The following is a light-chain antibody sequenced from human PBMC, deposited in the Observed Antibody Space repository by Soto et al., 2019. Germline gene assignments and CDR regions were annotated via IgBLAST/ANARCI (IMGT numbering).Light chain of an antibody. V-gene: IGKV1-5*03. Sequence: DIPMTQSPSTLSGSALDRVTINFRASQTISSWLALYQQKTGKAPKLLIYKASTLTSGVQSRFSGSGSGTDVTLTISRLEPEDCAVYYCQQYGSSPRTFGQGTKVDIK. J-gene: IGKJ1*01. CDR3: QQYGSSPRT. CDR2: KAS. CDR1: QTISSW.